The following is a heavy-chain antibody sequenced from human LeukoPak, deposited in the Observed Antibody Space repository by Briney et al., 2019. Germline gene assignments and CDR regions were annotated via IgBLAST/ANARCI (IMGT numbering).Heavy chain of an antibody. Sequence: GGSLRLSCAASGFTFSSYAMSWVRQAPGKGLEWVSAISGSGGSTYYADSVKGRFTISRDNSKNMLYLQMNSLRAEDTAVYYCAKDFRDGYNSIDYWGQGTLVTVSS. J-gene: IGHJ4*02. D-gene: IGHD5-24*01. V-gene: IGHV3-23*01. CDR2: ISGSGGST. CDR1: GFTFSSYA. CDR3: AKDFRDGYNSIDY.